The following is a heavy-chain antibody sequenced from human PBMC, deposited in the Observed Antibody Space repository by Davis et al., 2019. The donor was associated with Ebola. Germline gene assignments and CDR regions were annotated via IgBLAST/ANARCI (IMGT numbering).Heavy chain of an antibody. D-gene: IGHD3-22*01. CDR1: GGSISSYY. CDR2: INHSGST. Sequence: SETLSLTCTVSGGSISSYYWSWIRQPPGKGLEWIGEINHSGSTNYNPSLKSRVTISVDTSKNQFSLKLSSVTAADTAVYYCASGGRHYYDSSGYYNWGQGTLVTVSS. CDR3: ASGGRHYYDSSGYYN. J-gene: IGHJ4*02. V-gene: IGHV4-34*01.